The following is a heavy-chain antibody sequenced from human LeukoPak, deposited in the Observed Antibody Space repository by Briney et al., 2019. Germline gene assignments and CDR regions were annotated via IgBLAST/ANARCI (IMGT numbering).Heavy chain of an antibody. CDR1: GYTFTGYY. J-gene: IGHJ4*02. CDR3: TRIFCNSTSCYHFDH. Sequence: ASVTVSCMASGYTFTGYYMHGVRQAPGQGVAWMGWINVNRGGTNYAQKFRDRVTMTRDTSISTAYMELSRLRSDDTAVYFCTRIFCNSTSCYHFDHWGQGTLVTVSS. CDR2: INVNRGGT. D-gene: IGHD2-2*01. V-gene: IGHV1-2*02.